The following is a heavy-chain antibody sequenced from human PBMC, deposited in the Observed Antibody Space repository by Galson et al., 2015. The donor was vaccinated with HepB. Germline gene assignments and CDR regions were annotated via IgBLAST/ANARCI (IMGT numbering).Heavy chain of an antibody. D-gene: IGHD5-12*01. CDR1: GGSISSSSYY. V-gene: IGHV4-39*01. J-gene: IGHJ4*02. Sequence: LSLTCTVSGGSISSSSYYWGWIRQPPGKGLEWIGSIYYSGSTYYNPSLKSRVTISVDTSKNQFSLKLSSVTAADTAVYYCARQGNSGYDLSFDYWGQGTLVTVSS. CDR2: IYYSGST. CDR3: ARQGNSGYDLSFDY.